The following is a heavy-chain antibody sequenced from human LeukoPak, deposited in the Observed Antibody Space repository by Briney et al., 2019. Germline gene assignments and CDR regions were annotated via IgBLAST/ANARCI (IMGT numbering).Heavy chain of an antibody. V-gene: IGHV3-48*01. Sequence: GGSLRLSCAASGFTFSSYSMNWVRQAPGKGLEWVSYISSSSSTIYYADSVKGRFTISRDNAKNSLYLQMNSLRAEDTAVYYCARETRGSYSDAFDIWGQGTMVTVSS. CDR3: ARETRGSYSDAFDI. CDR2: ISSSSSTI. CDR1: GFTFSSYS. J-gene: IGHJ3*02. D-gene: IGHD1-26*01.